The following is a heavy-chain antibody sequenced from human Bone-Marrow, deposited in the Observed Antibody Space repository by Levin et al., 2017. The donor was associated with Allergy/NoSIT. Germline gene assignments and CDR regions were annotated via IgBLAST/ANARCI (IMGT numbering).Heavy chain of an antibody. CDR3: ATVAHSSSWDVGWFDP. D-gene: IGHD6-13*01. Sequence: ASVKVSCKVSGYTLTELSMHWVRQAPGKGLEWMGGFDPEDGETIYAQKFQGRVTMTEDTSTDTAYMELSSLRSEDTAVYYCATVAHSSSWDVGWFDPWGQGTLVTVSS. V-gene: IGHV1-24*01. J-gene: IGHJ5*02. CDR1: GYTLTELS. CDR2: FDPEDGET.